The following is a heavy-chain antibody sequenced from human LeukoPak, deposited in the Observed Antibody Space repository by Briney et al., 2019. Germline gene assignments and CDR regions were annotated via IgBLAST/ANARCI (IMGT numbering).Heavy chain of an antibody. V-gene: IGHV1-18*01. CDR2: ISPYSGNT. CDR3: ARQERQAFDY. Sequence: ASVKVSCKDSGCTFNHYGLIGVRQAPGQGLERMGWISPYSGNTNYAQKLQGRVTMTTDTSKSTAYMELRSLRSDATAVYYCARQERQAFDYWGQGTLVTVSS. J-gene: IGHJ4*02. CDR1: GCTFNHYG. D-gene: IGHD1-1*01.